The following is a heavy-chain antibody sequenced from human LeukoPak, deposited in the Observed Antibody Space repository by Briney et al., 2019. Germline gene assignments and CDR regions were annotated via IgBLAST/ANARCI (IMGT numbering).Heavy chain of an antibody. Sequence: SETLSLTCAVSGGSFSNYYWSWIRQPPGKGLEWVGEINHSGSTNYNPSLKSRVAISVDTSKNQFSLKLSSVTAADTAVYYCASAHSGSYLYNWFDPWGQGTLVTVSS. V-gene: IGHV4-34*01. CDR1: GGSFSNYY. CDR2: INHSGST. CDR3: ASAHSGSYLYNWFDP. J-gene: IGHJ5*02. D-gene: IGHD1-26*01.